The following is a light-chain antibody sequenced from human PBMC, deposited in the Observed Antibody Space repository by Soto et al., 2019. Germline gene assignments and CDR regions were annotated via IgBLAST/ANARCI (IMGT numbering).Light chain of an antibody. CDR1: QGISNY. Sequence: AIRMTQSPSSLSASIGDRVTITCRASQGISNYLAWYQQKPGRAPRLLIYAASTLQSGVPSRFSVSGSGTDFSLTISSLQSEDFASYSCQQYYSYPITFGQGTRLE. CDR3: QQYYSYPIT. CDR2: AAS. J-gene: IGKJ5*01. V-gene: IGKV1-8*01.